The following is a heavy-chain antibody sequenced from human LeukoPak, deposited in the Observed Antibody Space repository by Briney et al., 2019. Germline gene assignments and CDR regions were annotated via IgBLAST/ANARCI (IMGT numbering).Heavy chain of an antibody. V-gene: IGHV4-31*03. J-gene: IGHJ3*02. CDR1: GASISSGGYY. Sequence: PSQTLSLTCTVSGASISSGGYYWSWIRQHPGKGLEWIGYIYYSGTTYYNPSLKSRVTISVDTSENQFSLKLTSVTAADTAVYYCARHRNYYDSSGYPDAFDIWGQGTMVTVSS. CDR2: IYYSGTT. CDR3: ARHRNYYDSSGYPDAFDI. D-gene: IGHD3-22*01.